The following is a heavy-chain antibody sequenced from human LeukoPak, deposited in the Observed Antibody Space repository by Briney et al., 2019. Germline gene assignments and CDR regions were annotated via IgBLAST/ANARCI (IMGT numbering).Heavy chain of an antibody. CDR3: ARGIYCSSTSCYYYFDH. Sequence: SETLSLTGTVSGGPISGYYWSWIRRPPGKGLDGMGYIYYSGSTNYNPSLKSRLTISVDTSKNQFSLKLSSVTAADTAVYYCARGIYCSSTSCYYYFDHWGQGTLVTVSS. CDR2: IYYSGST. CDR1: GGPISGYY. V-gene: IGHV4-59*01. J-gene: IGHJ4*02. D-gene: IGHD2-2*01.